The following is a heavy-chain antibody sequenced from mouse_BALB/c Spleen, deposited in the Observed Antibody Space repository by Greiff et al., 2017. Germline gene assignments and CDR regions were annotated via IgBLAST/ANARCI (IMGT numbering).Heavy chain of an antibody. CDR1: GFTFTDYY. D-gene: IGHD2-14*01. CDR3: ARGDYRYDEGFEY. CDR2: IRNKANGYTT. J-gene: IGHJ2*01. Sequence: EVQLVESGGGLVQPGGSLRLSCATSGFTFTDYYMSWVRQPPGKALEWLGFIRNKANGYTTEYSASVKGRFTISRDNSQSILYLQMNTLRAEDSATYFCARGDYRYDEGFEYWGQGTTLTVSS. V-gene: IGHV7-3*02.